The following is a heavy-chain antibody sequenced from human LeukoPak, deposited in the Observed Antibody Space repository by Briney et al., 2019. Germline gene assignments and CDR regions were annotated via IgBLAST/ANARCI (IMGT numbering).Heavy chain of an antibody. CDR1: GFSFNTYS. CDR3: AKSYSGTYRSFDY. V-gene: IGHV3-23*01. Sequence: GASPRLSCAASGFSFNTYSMNWVRQAPGKELEWVSSFLTGGGTYYADSVKRRFTISRDDSKNTLYLQMNSLRAEDTAIYYCAKSYSGTYRSFDYWGQGTLVAVSS. J-gene: IGHJ4*02. D-gene: IGHD1-26*01. CDR2: FLTGGGT.